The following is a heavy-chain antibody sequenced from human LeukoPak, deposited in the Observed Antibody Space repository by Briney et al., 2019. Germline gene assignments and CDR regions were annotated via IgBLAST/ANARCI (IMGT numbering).Heavy chain of an antibody. CDR1: GFTFSSYS. D-gene: IGHD3-22*01. J-gene: IGHJ6*02. V-gene: IGHV3-21*01. CDR3: ARERERVASSGPYYKYGMDV. CDR2: ISSSSSYI. Sequence: GGSLRLSCAASGFTFSSYSMNWVRQAPGKGLEWVSSISSSSSYIYYADSVKGRFTISRDNAKNSLYLQMNSLRAEDTAVYYCARERERVASSGPYYKYGMDVWGQGTTVTVSS.